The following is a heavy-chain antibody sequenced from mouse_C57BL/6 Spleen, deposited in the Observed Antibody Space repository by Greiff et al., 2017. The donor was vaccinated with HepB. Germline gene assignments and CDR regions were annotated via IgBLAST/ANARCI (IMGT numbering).Heavy chain of an antibody. CDR3: ARGVSGYFDY. CDR1: GYSFTGYY. CDR2: INPSTGGT. V-gene: IGHV1-42*01. Sequence: VQLQQSGPELVKPGASVKISCKASGYSFTGYYMNWVKQSPEKSLEWIGEINPSTGGTTYNQKFKAKATLTVDKSSSTAYMQLKSLTSEDSAVYYCARGVSGYFDYWGQGTTLTVSS. J-gene: IGHJ2*01. D-gene: IGHD3-1*01.